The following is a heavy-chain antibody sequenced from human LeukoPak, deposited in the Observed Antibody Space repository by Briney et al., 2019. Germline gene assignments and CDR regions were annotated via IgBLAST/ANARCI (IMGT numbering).Heavy chain of an antibody. CDR3: ARQARDCSSTSCYVFDY. CDR1: GGSISSYY. Sequence: SETLSLTCTVSGGSISSYYWGWIRQPPGKGLEWIGSIYYSGSTYYNPSLKSRVTISVDTSKNQFSLKLSSVTAADTAVYYCARQARDCSSTSCYVFDYWGQGTLVTVSS. CDR2: IYYSGST. J-gene: IGHJ4*02. D-gene: IGHD2-2*01. V-gene: IGHV4-39*01.